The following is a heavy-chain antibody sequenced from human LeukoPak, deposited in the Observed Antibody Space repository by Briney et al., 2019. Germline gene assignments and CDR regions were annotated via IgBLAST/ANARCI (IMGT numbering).Heavy chain of an antibody. J-gene: IGHJ4*02. V-gene: IGHV3-21*01. CDR3: ARDRDRVTYFDY. CDR2: ISSSSSYI. D-gene: IGHD4-11*01. Sequence: GGSLRLSCAASGFTFSSYSMNWVRQAPGKGLEWVSSISSSSSYIYYADSVKGRFTISRDNAKNSLYLQMNSLRAEDTAVYYCARDRDRVTYFDYWGQGTLVTVSS. CDR1: GFTFSSYS.